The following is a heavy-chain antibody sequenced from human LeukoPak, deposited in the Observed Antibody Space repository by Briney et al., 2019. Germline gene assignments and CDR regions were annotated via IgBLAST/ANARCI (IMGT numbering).Heavy chain of an antibody. V-gene: IGHV3-21*01. D-gene: IGHD1-26*01. CDR2: LTGSSTYI. CDR1: GFTFSTYT. J-gene: IGHJ4*02. CDR3: ARVGIVGATTGFHY. Sequence: GESLKISCAASGFTFSTYTMSWVRQAPGKGLKWVASLTGSSTYINYADSVEGRFTISRDNARNPLFLQMNSLRAEDTAVYYCARVGIVGATTGFHYWGQGTLVTVSS.